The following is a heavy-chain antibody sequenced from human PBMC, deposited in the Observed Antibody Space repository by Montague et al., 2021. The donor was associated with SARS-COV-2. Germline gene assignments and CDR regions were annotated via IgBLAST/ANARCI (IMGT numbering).Heavy chain of an antibody. CDR3: ARGDGLGLYPGYSFDI. D-gene: IGHD3-10*01. J-gene: IGHJ3*02. V-gene: IGHV6-1*01. Sequence: HYEVSLKGRISIKADTSKNQFSLQLDSVTPEDTAVYYCARGDGLGLYPGYSFDIWGQGTLVTVSS.